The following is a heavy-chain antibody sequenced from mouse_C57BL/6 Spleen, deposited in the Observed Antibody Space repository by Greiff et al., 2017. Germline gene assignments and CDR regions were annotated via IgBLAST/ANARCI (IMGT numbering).Heavy chain of an antibody. Sequence: VQLQQSGPELVKPGASVKIPCKASGYTFTDYNMDWVKQSHGKSLEWIGDINPNNGGTNYNQKFKGKATLTVDKSSSTAYMELRSLTSEDTAVYYCARSYYYGSSLFAYWGQGTLVTVSA. J-gene: IGHJ3*01. CDR1: GYTFTDYN. CDR2: INPNNGGT. D-gene: IGHD1-1*01. CDR3: ARSYYYGSSLFAY. V-gene: IGHV1-18*01.